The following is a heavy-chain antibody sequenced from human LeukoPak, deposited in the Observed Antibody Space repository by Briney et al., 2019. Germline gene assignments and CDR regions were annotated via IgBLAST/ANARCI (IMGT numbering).Heavy chain of an antibody. CDR1: GASISSYD. Sequence: SETLSLTCTASGASISSYDWSWIRQPAGKGLEWIGRIYTSGDTKYNPSLKSRVTMSVDMSKNQVSLKLNSVTAADTAVYYCARDPYGVEGKNYFDYWGQGALVTVSS. J-gene: IGHJ4*02. CDR3: ARDPYGVEGKNYFDY. D-gene: IGHD4-17*01. CDR2: IYTSGDT. V-gene: IGHV4-4*07.